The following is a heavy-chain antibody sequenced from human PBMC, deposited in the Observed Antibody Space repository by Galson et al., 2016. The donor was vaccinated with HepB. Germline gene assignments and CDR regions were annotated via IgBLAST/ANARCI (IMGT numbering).Heavy chain of an antibody. CDR2: IFGDDDK. D-gene: IGHD3-22*01. Sequence: PALVKPTQTLTLTCTFSGFSLTTNGVGVGWIRQPPGKALEWLAVIFGDDDKFFSPSLQSRPTIAKETSRHQVVLTMTYMDPVDTATYYCAHRRGKWFPPIIWGQGTMVTVSS. J-gene: IGHJ3*02. CDR3: AHRRGKWFPPII. V-gene: IGHV2-5*02. CDR1: GFSLTTNGVG.